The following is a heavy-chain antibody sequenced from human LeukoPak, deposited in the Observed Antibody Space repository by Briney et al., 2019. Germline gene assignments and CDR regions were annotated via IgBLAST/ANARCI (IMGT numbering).Heavy chain of an antibody. V-gene: IGHV4-34*01. CDR1: GGSFSGYY. CDR3: ARVDTTVVSINWFDP. J-gene: IGHJ5*02. D-gene: IGHD4-23*01. Sequence: SETLSLTCAVYGGSFSGYYWSWIRQPPGKGLEWIGEINHSGSTNYNPSLKSRVTISVDTSKNQFSLKLSSVTAADTAVYYCARVDTTVVSINWFDPWGQGTLVTVSS. CDR2: INHSGST.